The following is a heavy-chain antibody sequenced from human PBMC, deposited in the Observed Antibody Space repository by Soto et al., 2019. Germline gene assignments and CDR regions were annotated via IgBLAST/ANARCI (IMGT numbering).Heavy chain of an antibody. D-gene: IGHD3-3*01. V-gene: IGHV4-31*03. Sequence: SETLSLTCTVSDGSISSGGYYWSWIRQHPGKGLKWIGYIYYSGSTYYNPSLKSRVTISVDTSKNQFSLKLSSVTAADTAVYYCAREHPSDFWSGYRAGGNWFDPWGQGTLVTVSS. CDR1: DGSISSGGYY. J-gene: IGHJ5*02. CDR3: AREHPSDFWSGYRAGGNWFDP. CDR2: IYYSGST.